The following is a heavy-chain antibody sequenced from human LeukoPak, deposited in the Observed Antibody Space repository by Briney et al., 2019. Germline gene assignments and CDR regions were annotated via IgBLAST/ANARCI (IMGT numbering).Heavy chain of an antibody. Sequence: GGSLRLSCAASGFTFSSYSMNWVRQAPGKGLEWVSSISTSSIYIYYADSMKGRFTISRDNAKNSLYLQMNSLRAEDTAVYYCASPPGQPQRATFDYWGQGTLVTVSS. V-gene: IGHV3-21*01. J-gene: IGHJ4*02. CDR2: ISTSSIYI. CDR1: GFTFSSYS. CDR3: ASPPGQPQRATFDY. D-gene: IGHD2-2*01.